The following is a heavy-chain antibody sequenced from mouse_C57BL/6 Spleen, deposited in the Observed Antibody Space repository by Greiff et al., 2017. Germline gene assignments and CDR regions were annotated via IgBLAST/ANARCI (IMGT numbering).Heavy chain of an antibody. V-gene: IGHV1-53*01. CDR1: GYTFTSYW. J-gene: IGHJ2*01. CDR3: AKSLYDY. CDR2: INPGNGGT. Sequence: VQLQQPGPELVKPGASVKLSCKASGYTFTSYWMHWVKQRPGQGLEWIGNINPGNGGTNSNEKFKGKATLTVDKSSRTVYMQLSSVTSGDSSVYYCAKSLYDYWGQGTTLTVSS.